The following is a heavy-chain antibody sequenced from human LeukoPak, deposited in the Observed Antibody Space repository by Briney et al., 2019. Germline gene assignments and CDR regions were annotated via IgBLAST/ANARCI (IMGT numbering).Heavy chain of an antibody. CDR2: IVVGSGNT. D-gene: IGHD6-25*01. CDR3: AADGPSGYYYMDV. V-gene: IGHV1-58*02. J-gene: IGHJ6*03. CDR1: GFTFTSSA. Sequence: SVKVSCKASGFTFTSSAMQWVRQARGQRLEWIGWIVVGSGNTNYAQKFQERVTITWDMSTSTAYMELSSLRSEDTAVYYCAADGPSGYYYMDVWGKGTTVTVSS.